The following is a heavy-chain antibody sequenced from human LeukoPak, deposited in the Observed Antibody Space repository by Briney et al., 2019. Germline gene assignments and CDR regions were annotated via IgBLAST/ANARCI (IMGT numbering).Heavy chain of an antibody. CDR2: IDPSDSYT. CDR1: GYSFTSYW. D-gene: IGHD4-17*01. CDR3: ARLLDYGDYFNWFDP. V-gene: IGHV5-10-1*01. J-gene: IGHJ5*02. Sequence: GESLRISCKGSGYSFTSYWISWVRQMPGKGLEWMGRIDPSDSYTNYSPSFQGHVTVSADKSISTAYLQWSSLKASDTAMYYCARLLDYGDYFNWFDPWGQGTLVTVSS.